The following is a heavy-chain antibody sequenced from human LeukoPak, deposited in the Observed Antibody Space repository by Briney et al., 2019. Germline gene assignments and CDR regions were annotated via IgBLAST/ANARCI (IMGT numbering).Heavy chain of an antibody. V-gene: IGHV1-69*05. Sequence: SVKVACKASGGTFSSYAISWVRQAPGQGLEWMGGIIPIFGTANYAQKFQGRVTITTDESTSTAYMELSSLRSEDTAVYYCASPHVSSSGAFDIWGQGTMVTVSS. D-gene: IGHD6-6*01. J-gene: IGHJ3*02. CDR2: IIPIFGTA. CDR3: ASPHVSSSGAFDI. CDR1: GGTFSSYA.